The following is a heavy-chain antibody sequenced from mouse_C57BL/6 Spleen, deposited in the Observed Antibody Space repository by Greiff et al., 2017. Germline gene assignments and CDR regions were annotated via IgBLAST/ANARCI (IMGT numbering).Heavy chain of an antibody. V-gene: IGHV5-16*01. Sequence: EVKLVESEGGFVQPGSSMKLSCTASGFTFSDYYMAWVRQVPEKGLEWVANINYDGSSTYYLDSLKSRFIISRDNAKNILYLQMSSLKSEDTATDYCARGEIYDYGSSGFDCWGQGTTLTVSS. D-gene: IGHD1-1*01. J-gene: IGHJ2*01. CDR2: INYDGSST. CDR3: ARGEIYDYGSSGFDC. CDR1: GFTFSDYY.